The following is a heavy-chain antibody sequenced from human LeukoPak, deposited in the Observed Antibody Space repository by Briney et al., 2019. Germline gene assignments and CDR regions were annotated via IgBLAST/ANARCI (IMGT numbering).Heavy chain of an antibody. J-gene: IGHJ4*02. CDR1: GFTVSSNY. D-gene: IGHD6-13*01. CDR3: ARSPPSSSWYSGGGY. CDR2: IYSGGST. Sequence: GGSLRLSCAASGFTVSSNYMSWVRQAPGKGLEWVSVIYSGGSTYYADSVKGRFTISRDNSKNTLYLQMNSLRAEGTAVYYCARSPPSSSWYSGGGYWGQGTLVTVSS. V-gene: IGHV3-66*01.